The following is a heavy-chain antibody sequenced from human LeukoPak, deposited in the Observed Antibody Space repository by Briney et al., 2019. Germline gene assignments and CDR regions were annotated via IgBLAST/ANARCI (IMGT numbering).Heavy chain of an antibody. CDR3: ARDISGQTYCDILTGYSYDY. Sequence: ASVKVSCKASGYTFTSYGISWVRQAPGQGLEWMGWISAYNGNTNYAQKLQGRVTMTTDTSTSTAYMELRSLRSDDTAVYYCARDISGQTYCDILTGYSYDYWGQGTLVTVSS. D-gene: IGHD3-9*01. V-gene: IGHV1-18*01. CDR1: GYTFTSYG. J-gene: IGHJ4*02. CDR2: ISAYNGNT.